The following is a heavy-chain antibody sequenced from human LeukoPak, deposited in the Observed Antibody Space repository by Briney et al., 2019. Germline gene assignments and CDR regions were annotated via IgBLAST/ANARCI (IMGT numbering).Heavy chain of an antibody. Sequence: SGGSLRLSCAASGFTFSSYEMNWVRQPPGKGLEWIGEINHSGSTNYNPSLKSRVTISVDTSKNQFSLKLSSVTAADTAVYYCASGSYNYYFDYWGQGTLVTVSS. J-gene: IGHJ4*02. CDR1: GFTFSSYE. V-gene: IGHV4-34*01. CDR3: ASGSYNYYFDY. D-gene: IGHD1-1*01. CDR2: INHSGST.